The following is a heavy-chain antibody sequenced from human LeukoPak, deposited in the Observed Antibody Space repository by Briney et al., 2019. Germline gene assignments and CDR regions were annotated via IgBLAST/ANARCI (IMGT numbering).Heavy chain of an antibody. V-gene: IGHV3-23*01. Sequence: GGPLRLSCAASGFTFSSYAMSWVRQAPGKGLEWVSAISGSGGSTYYADSVKGRFTISRDNSKNTLYLQMNSLRAEDTAVYYCANTIQLWLDVDYWGQGTLVTVSS. CDR1: GFTFSSYA. J-gene: IGHJ4*02. D-gene: IGHD5-18*01. CDR3: ANTIQLWLDVDY. CDR2: ISGSGGST.